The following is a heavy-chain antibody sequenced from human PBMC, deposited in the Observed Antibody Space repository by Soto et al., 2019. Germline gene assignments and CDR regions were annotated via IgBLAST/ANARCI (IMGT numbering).Heavy chain of an antibody. CDR1: GCIFTTYW. J-gene: IGHJ4*02. Sequence: GEPLKMSCRCSGCIFTTYWIAWVRQMPDKGLEWMGIINPGDSNTRYNPSFQGQVTISADKSTTTAYLQWSSLKASDTAMYYCARGFTSHDYWGQGTLVTVSS. CDR3: ARGFTSHDY. V-gene: IGHV5-51*01. CDR2: INPGDSNT. D-gene: IGHD3-10*01.